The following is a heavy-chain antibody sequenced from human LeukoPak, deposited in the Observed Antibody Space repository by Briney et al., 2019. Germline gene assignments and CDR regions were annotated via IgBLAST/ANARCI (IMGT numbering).Heavy chain of an antibody. J-gene: IGHJ6*02. V-gene: IGHV3-15*01. D-gene: IGHD2-15*01. CDR1: GFTFSNAW. CDR2: IKSKTDGGTT. Sequence: GGSLRLSCAASGFTFSNAWMSWVRQAPGKGLEWVGRIKSKTDGGTTDYAAPVKGRFTISRDDSKNTLYLQMNSLKTEDTAVYYCTTDSLAGCSGGSCYSRPQYYYYYYGMDVWGQGTTVTVSS. CDR3: TTDSLAGCSGGSCYSRPQYYYYYYGMDV.